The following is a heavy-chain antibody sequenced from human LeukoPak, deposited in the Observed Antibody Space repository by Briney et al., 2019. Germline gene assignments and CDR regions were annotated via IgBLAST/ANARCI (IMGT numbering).Heavy chain of an antibody. CDR1: GFTFSSYS. V-gene: IGHV3-21*04. CDR3: AKGGGLYDSSGYLVFDY. CDR2: ISSSSSYI. Sequence: GGSLRLSCAASGFTFSSYSMNWVRQAPGKGLEWVSSISSSSSYIYYADSVKGRFTISRDNAKNTLYLQMNSLRAEDTAVYYCAKGGGLYDSSGYLVFDYWGQGTLVTVSS. D-gene: IGHD3-22*01. J-gene: IGHJ4*02.